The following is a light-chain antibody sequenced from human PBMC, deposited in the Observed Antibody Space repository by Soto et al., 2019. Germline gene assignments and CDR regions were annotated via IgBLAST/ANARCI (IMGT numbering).Light chain of an antibody. CDR1: SSDVGDYNY. Sequence: QSALTQPRSVSGSLGQSVTISCTGTSSDVGDYNYVSWYQQHPGKAPKLMLYDVSRRPSGVPDRFSGSKSGNTASLTISGLQAEDEADYYCSSYAGSYSYVFGTGTKVTVL. J-gene: IGLJ1*01. V-gene: IGLV2-11*01. CDR2: DVS. CDR3: SSYAGSYSYV.